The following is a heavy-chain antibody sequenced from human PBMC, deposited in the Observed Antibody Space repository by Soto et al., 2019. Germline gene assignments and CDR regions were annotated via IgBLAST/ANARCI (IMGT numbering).Heavy chain of an antibody. J-gene: IGHJ4*02. CDR3: TRGGGPDKAGH. Sequence: QVQLQESGPGLVKPSETLSLTCTVPGGSVNIGTYYWSWIRQPPGKGLEWIGFIHYSGSTNYNPSPRVRVTKPAATAKTRFSLTLTPVNPGDTAIFYFTRGGGPDKAGHWGQGTLVTVSS. V-gene: IGHV4-61*01. D-gene: IGHD6-19*01. CDR2: IHYSGST. CDR1: GGSVNIGTYY.